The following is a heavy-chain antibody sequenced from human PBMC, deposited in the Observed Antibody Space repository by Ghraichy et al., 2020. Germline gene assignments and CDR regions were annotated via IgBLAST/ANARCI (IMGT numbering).Heavy chain of an antibody. J-gene: IGHJ4*02. V-gene: IGHV3-43*02. CDR1: GFTFHAHA. CDR3: AKDINFAIVVVTAGPNY. D-gene: IGHD2-21*02. CDR2: ISADGDST. Sequence: GESLNISCAGSGFTFHAHAMHWVRQAPGKGLEWVSLISADGDSTYYADSVKGRFTISRDNSKNSLYLQMNSLRTEDTALYYCAKDINFAIVVVTAGPNYWGQGTLVTVSS.